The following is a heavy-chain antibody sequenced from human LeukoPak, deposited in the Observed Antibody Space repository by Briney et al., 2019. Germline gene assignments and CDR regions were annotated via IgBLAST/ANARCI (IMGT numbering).Heavy chain of an antibody. J-gene: IGHJ4*02. D-gene: IGHD4-17*01. CDR2: IYPGDSDP. CDR3: ARYALYGPLSY. CDR1: GYSFTSYW. V-gene: IGHV5-51*01. Sequence: GGSLRLSCKGSGYSFTSYWIGWVRQMPGKGLEWMGIIYPGDSDPRYSPSFQGQVTISADKSISTAYLQWSSLKASDTAMYYCARYALYGPLSYWGQGTLVTVSS.